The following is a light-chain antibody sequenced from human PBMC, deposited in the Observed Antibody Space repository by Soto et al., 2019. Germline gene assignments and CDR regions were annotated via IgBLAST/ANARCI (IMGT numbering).Light chain of an antibody. V-gene: IGKV1-39*01. Sequence: DIQMTQSPSSLSASVGDRVTITCRASQSISSYLNWYQQKPGKVPKLLIYAASSLQSGVPSRFSGSGSGTDFTLTISSLQPEDFATYYCQQTYSNLWTFGQGTKVDIK. J-gene: IGKJ1*01. CDR2: AAS. CDR3: QQTYSNLWT. CDR1: QSISSY.